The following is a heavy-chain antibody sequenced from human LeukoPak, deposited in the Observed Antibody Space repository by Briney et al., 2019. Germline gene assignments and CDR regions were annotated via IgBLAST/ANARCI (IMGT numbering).Heavy chain of an antibody. CDR3: ARECSSTSCYKVFDY. CDR2: IYHSGST. CDR1: GGSISSGGYY. J-gene: IGHJ4*02. D-gene: IGHD2-2*02. V-gene: IGHV4-30-2*01. Sequence: SETLSLTCTVSGGSISSGGYYWSWIRQPPGKGLEWIGYIYHSGSTYYNPSLKSRVTISVDRSKNQFSLKLSSVTAADTAVYYCARECSSTSCYKVFDYWGQGTLVTVSS.